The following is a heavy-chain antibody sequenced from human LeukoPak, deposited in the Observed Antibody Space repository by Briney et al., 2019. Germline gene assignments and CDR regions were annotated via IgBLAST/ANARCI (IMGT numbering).Heavy chain of an antibody. CDR1: GFTFGDFA. V-gene: IGHV3-49*04. D-gene: IGHD4-17*01. Sequence: PGGSLRLSCTASGFTFGDFAMNWVRQAPGKGLDCLAFIRSKAYGGTTEYAASVKGRFTISRDDSKSIAYLQMNSLKTEDTAVYYCTRFLNYGANDYWGQGTLVTVSS. CDR2: IRSKAYGGTT. J-gene: IGHJ4*02. CDR3: TRFLNYGANDY.